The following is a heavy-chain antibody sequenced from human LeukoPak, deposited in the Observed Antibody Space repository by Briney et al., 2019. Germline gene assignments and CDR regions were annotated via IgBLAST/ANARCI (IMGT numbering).Heavy chain of an antibody. V-gene: IGHV4-30-4*01. Sequence: PSQTLSLTCTVSGGSISSGDYYWCWIRQPPGKGLEWIGYIYYSGSTYYNPSLKSRVTISVDTSKNQFSLKLSSVTAADTAVYYCARYDSSGYYPDYWGQGTLVTVSS. CDR2: IYYSGST. CDR1: GGSISSGDYY. CDR3: ARYDSSGYYPDY. D-gene: IGHD3-22*01. J-gene: IGHJ4*02.